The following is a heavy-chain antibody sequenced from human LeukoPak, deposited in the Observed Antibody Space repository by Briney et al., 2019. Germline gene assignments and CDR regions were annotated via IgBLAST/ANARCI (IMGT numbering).Heavy chain of an antibody. CDR2: ISSSSSYI. Sequence: GGSLRLSRAASGFTFSSYSMNWVRQAPGKGLEWVSSISSSSSYIYYADSVKGRFTISRDNAKNSLYLQMNSLRAEDTAVYYCATGSGCTPYYFDYWGQGTLVTVSS. J-gene: IGHJ4*02. CDR1: GFTFSSYS. D-gene: IGHD6-19*01. V-gene: IGHV3-21*01. CDR3: ATGSGCTPYYFDY.